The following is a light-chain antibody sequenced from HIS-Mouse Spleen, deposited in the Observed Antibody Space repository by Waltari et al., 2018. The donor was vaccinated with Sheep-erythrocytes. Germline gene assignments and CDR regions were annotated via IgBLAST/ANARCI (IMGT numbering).Light chain of an antibody. CDR2: AAS. CDR1: QGIRNG. CDR3: LQDYNYPWT. J-gene: IGKJ1*01. Sequence: IQMTQSPSSLSASVGDRVTITSRASQGIRNGLGWYQQKPGKAPKLLIYAASSLQSGVPSRFSGSGSGTDFTLTISSLQPEDFATYYCLQDYNYPWTFGQGTKVEIK. V-gene: IGKV1-6*01.